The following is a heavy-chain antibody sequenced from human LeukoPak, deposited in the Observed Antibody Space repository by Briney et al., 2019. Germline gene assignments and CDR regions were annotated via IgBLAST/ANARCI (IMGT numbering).Heavy chain of an antibody. D-gene: IGHD1-26*01. CDR3: AREGGWPYSGSYIGYYFDY. Sequence: PGRSLRLSCAASGFTFSSYAMHWVRQAPGKGLEWVAVISYDGSNKYYADSVKGRFTISRDNSKNTLHLQMNSLRAEDTAVYYCAREGGWPYSGSYIGYYFDYWGQGTLVTVSS. J-gene: IGHJ4*02. CDR1: GFTFSSYA. CDR2: ISYDGSNK. V-gene: IGHV3-30-3*01.